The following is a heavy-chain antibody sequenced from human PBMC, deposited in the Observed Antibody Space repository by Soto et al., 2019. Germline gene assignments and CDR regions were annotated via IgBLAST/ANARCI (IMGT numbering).Heavy chain of an antibody. CDR1: GFTFSSYG. CDR2: ISYDGSNK. V-gene: IGHV3-30*18. J-gene: IGHJ4*02. D-gene: IGHD4-17*01. Sequence: QVQLVESGGGVVQPGRSLRLSCAASGFTFSSYGMHWVRQAPGKGLESVAVISYDGSNKYYADSVKGRFTISRDNSKNTLYLPMNSLRAEDTAVYYCAKDFDYGDYPRHIDYWGQGTLVTVSA. CDR3: AKDFDYGDYPRHIDY.